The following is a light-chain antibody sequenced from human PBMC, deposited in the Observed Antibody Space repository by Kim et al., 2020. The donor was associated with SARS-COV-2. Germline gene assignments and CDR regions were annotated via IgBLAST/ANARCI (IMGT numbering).Light chain of an antibody. CDR2: GKN. J-gene: IGLJ2*01. CDR3: NSRDSSTNQLV. Sequence: ALGQTVRITCQGDSLRNYYASWYQQKPGQAPIVVIYGKNNRLSGIPDRFSGSSSGITASLTITGAQPEDEADYYCNSRDSSTNQLVFGGGTKVTVL. CDR1: SLRNYY. V-gene: IGLV3-19*01.